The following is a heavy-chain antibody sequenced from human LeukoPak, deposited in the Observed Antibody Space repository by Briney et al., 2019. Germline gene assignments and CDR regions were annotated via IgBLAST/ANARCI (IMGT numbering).Heavy chain of an antibody. J-gene: IGHJ6*03. CDR3: ARGDTVTTSGYYYYYMDV. Sequence: SETLSLTCTVSGGSISSYYWSWIRQSPGKGLEWIGYIYYSGSTYYNPSLKSRVTISVDTSKNQFSLKLSSVTAADTAVYYCARGDTVTTSGYYYYYMDVWGKGTTVTVSS. D-gene: IGHD4-11*01. V-gene: IGHV4-59*08. CDR2: IYYSGST. CDR1: GGSISSYY.